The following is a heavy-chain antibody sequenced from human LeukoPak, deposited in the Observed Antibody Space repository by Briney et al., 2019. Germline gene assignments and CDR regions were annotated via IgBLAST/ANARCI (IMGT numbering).Heavy chain of an antibody. J-gene: IGHJ1*01. CDR3: ARHMYYDSSGHSQEYFRY. CDR1: GYSFTTYW. D-gene: IGHD3-22*01. CDR2: IDPSDSYT. Sequence: GESLRISCRGSGYSFTTYWISWVRQLPGKGLEWMGNIDPSDSYTNYSPSLQGHVTISVDKSISTAYLQWSSLKASDTAMYYCARHMYYDSSGHSQEYFRYWGQGTLVTASS. V-gene: IGHV5-10-1*01.